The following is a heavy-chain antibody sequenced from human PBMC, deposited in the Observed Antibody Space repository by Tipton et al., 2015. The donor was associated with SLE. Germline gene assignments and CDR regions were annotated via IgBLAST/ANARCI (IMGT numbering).Heavy chain of an antibody. D-gene: IGHD6-13*01. Sequence: SLRLSCAASGFTSSSYGMHWVRQAPGKGLEWVAVIWYDGSNKYYADSVKGRFTISRDNSKNSLYLQMNSLRAEDTAVYYCARAPGSSFLDYWGQGTLVTVSS. CDR2: IWYDGSNK. V-gene: IGHV3-33*01. CDR3: ARAPGSSFLDY. J-gene: IGHJ4*02. CDR1: GFTSSSYG.